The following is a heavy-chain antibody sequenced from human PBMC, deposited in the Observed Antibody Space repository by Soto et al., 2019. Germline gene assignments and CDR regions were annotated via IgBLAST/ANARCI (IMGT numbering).Heavy chain of an antibody. J-gene: IGHJ4*02. D-gene: IGHD5-12*01. CDR2: INYRGST. Sequence: QVQLQESGPGLVKPSQTLSLTCTVSGGSISTGRYYWSWIRQHPVKGLEWSGYINYRGSTYYNPSLKSRVNISIDTARNQFSLNVTSVTAADTAVYHCASTGSTVATGGDFDYWGQGTPVTGSS. V-gene: IGHV4-31*03. CDR1: GGSISTGRYY. CDR3: ASTGSTVATGGDFDY.